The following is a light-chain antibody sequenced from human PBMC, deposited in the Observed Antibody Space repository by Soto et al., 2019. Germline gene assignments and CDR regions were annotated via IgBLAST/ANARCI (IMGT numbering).Light chain of an antibody. CDR1: QSVSSN. CDR2: GVS. V-gene: IGKV3D-20*02. Sequence: EIVMTQSPATLSVSPGERATLSCRASQSVSSNLAWYQQKPGQAPRLLIYGVSSRASGIPDRFFGSGSGTDFTLTINRLEPEDFATYYCQQSYSTPSITFGQGTRLEI. J-gene: IGKJ5*01. CDR3: QQSYSTPSIT.